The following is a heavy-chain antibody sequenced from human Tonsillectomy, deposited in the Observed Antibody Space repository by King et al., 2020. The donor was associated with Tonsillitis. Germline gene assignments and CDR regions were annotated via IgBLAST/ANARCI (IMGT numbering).Heavy chain of an antibody. CDR2: INPKSGGT. CDR1: GYTFTAYY. J-gene: IGHJ4*02. V-gene: IGHV1-2*02. CDR3: ATGGSGWYWVY. Sequence: VQLVQSGAEVKKPGASGRVSCKASGYTFTAYYIHWWRQAPGQGLEWMGWINPKSGGTTYTQKFQGRFTMTRDTSISTAYMELSRLRSDDTAVYYCATGGSGWYWVYWGQGTLVTVSS. D-gene: IGHD6-19*01.